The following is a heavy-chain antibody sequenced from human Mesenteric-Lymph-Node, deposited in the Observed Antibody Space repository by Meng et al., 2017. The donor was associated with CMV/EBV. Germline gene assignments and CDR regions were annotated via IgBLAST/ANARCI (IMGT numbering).Heavy chain of an antibody. Sequence: SGASRGSGPSPWDWVRQSPRRGLEWIGSMYYSGSTYYNPSLRSRVTISVDTSKNQFSLKLTSVTAADTAVYYCARAVVSAMAWFDPWGQGTLVTVSS. V-gene: IGHV4-39*07. CDR3: ARAVVSAMAWFDP. CDR2: MYYSGST. D-gene: IGHD4-23*01. CDR1: GASRGSGPSP. J-gene: IGHJ5*02.